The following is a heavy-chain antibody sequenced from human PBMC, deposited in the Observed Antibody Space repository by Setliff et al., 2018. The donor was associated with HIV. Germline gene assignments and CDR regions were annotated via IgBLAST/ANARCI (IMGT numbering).Heavy chain of an antibody. D-gene: IGHD7-27*01. CDR3: ARQLSNSLDF. J-gene: IGHJ4*02. V-gene: IGHV1-18*01. Sequence: SVKVSCKASGGTFRNHAISWVRQAPGQGLEWMGWISEYNGDTKYAQKLQGRVTMTKDTSTSTAYMELRSLRSDDTAVYYCARQLSNSLDFWGQGTQDTVS. CDR1: GGTFRNHA. CDR2: ISEYNGDT.